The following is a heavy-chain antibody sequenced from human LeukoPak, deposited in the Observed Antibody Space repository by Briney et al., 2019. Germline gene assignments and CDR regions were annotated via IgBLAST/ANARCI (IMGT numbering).Heavy chain of an antibody. V-gene: IGHV1-18*01. CDR3: ARTYSSYSSNSEFDY. CDR1: GYTFTSYG. D-gene: IGHD6-13*01. J-gene: IGHJ4*02. CDR2: ISAYNGNT. Sequence: ASVKVSCKASGYTFTSYGITWVRRAPGQGLEWMGWISAYNGNTDYAQKFQGRVTMTTHTSTTTAYMEVTSLISDDTAVYYCARTYSSYSSNSEFDYWGQGTLVTVSS.